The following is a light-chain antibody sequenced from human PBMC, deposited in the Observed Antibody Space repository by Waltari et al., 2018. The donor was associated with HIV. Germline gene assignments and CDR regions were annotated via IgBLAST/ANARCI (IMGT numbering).Light chain of an antibody. Sequence: GQAPVLVVYDANRRPSGISDRFSASNSGNTSSLIISESQAVDEADYYCHSRDTNSDHYVFGGGTRVIV. CDR2: DAN. CDR3: HSRDTNSDHYV. J-gene: IGLJ1*01. V-gene: IGLV3-19*01.